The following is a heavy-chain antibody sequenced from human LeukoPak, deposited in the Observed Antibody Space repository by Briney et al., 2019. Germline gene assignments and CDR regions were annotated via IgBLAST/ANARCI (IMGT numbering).Heavy chain of an antibody. J-gene: IGHJ6*03. CDR3: ARDGVVPAASPYYYMDV. V-gene: IGHV1-69*01. Sequence: SSVKVSCKASGGTFSSYAISWVRQAPGQGLEWMGGIIPIFGTANYAQKFQGRVTITADESTSTAYMELSSLRSEDTAVYYCARDGVVPAASPYYYMDVWGKGTTVTVSS. CDR1: GGTFSSYA. D-gene: IGHD2-2*01. CDR2: IIPIFGTA.